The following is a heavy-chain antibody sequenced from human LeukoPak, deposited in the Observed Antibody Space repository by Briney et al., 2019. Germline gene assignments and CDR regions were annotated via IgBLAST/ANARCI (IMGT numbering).Heavy chain of an antibody. CDR3: ARGYDSSGYYPNY. CDR1: GFTFSSYS. V-gene: IGHV3-21*01. D-gene: IGHD3-22*01. Sequence: GGSLRLSCAASGFTFSSYSMNWVRQAPGKGLEWVSSISSSSSYIYYADSVKGRFSISRDNAKNSLYLQMNSLRAEDTAVYYCARGYDSSGYYPNYWGQGTLVTVSS. CDR2: ISSSSSYI. J-gene: IGHJ4*02.